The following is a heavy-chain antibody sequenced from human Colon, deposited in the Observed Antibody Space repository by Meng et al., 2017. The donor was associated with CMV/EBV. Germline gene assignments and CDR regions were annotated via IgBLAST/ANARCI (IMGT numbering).Heavy chain of an antibody. J-gene: IGHJ5*02. Sequence: GGSLRLSCQDSGYSFTSYWIAWVRQMPGKGLEWMGIIYPGDSHTRYSPSFQGQVTISADKSISTAYLQWSSLKASDTAMYYCARRGGATDLWGQGTLVTVSS. CDR1: GYSFTSYW. CDR2: IYPGDSHT. CDR3: ARRGGATDL. V-gene: IGHV5-51*01. D-gene: IGHD1-26*01.